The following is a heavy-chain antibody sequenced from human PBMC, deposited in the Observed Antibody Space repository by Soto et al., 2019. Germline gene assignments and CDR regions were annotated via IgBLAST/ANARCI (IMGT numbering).Heavy chain of an antibody. Sequence: QVQLVESGGGVVQPGRSLRLSCAASGFSFSSYGMHWVRQAPGKALEWVALISYDGSNKFYADSVKGRFTISRDNSKNTLYLQVNSLRAEDTAVYYCAKDLFSGGSYPNWFDPWGQGTLVTVSS. CDR2: ISYDGSNK. CDR1: GFSFSSYG. CDR3: AKDLFSGGSYPNWFDP. V-gene: IGHV3-30*18. J-gene: IGHJ5*02. D-gene: IGHD1-26*01.